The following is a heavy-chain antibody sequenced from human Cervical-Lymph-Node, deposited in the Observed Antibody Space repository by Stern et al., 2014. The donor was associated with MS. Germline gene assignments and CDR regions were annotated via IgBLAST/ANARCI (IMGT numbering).Heavy chain of an antibody. D-gene: IGHD5-18*01. CDR2: MSNSSSNI. CDR3: ARAGGYSFGYLLDY. Sequence: EVQLEESGGGLVQPGGSLRLSCAASGFTFSSYSMPWVRQAPGKGLEWISYMSNSSSNIYYADSVKGRFTISRDNAKNSLYLQMNSLRDEDTAVYYGARAGGYSFGYLLDYWGQGTLVTVSS. CDR1: GFTFSSYS. V-gene: IGHV3-48*02. J-gene: IGHJ4*02.